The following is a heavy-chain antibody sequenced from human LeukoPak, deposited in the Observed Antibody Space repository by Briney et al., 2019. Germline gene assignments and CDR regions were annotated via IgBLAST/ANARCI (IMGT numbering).Heavy chain of an antibody. Sequence: GGSLRLSCAASGFTFSSYAMHWVRQAPGKGLEWVAVISYDGSNKYYADSVKGRFTISRDNSKNTLYLQMNSLRAEDTAVYYCARDQRFGEFPSNWFDPWGQGTLVTVSS. CDR2: ISYDGSNK. CDR1: GFTFSSYA. D-gene: IGHD3-16*01. V-gene: IGHV3-30*04. CDR3: ARDQRFGEFPSNWFDP. J-gene: IGHJ5*02.